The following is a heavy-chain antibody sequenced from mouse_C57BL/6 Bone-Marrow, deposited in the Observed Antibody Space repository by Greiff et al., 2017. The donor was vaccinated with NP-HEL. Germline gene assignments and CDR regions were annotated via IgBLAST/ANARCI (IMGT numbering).Heavy chain of an antibody. J-gene: IGHJ4*01. CDR3: ARNGVAPYAMDY. CDR1: GYAFSSSW. V-gene: IGHV1-82*01. CDR2: INPGDGDT. Sequence: QVQLQQSGPELVKPGASVKISCKASGYAFSSSWMNWVKQRPGKGLEWIGLINPGDGDTNYNGKFKGKATLTADKSSSTAYMQLSSLTSVDSAVYFCARNGVAPYAMDYWGQGTSVTVSS. D-gene: IGHD1-1*02.